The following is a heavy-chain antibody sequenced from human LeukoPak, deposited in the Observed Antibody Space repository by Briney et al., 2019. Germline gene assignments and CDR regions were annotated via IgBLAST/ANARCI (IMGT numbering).Heavy chain of an antibody. CDR2: ISTSSIYI. CDR3: ARGSGVTMIVDSFDY. V-gene: IGHV3-21*01. D-gene: IGHD3-22*01. CDR1: GFAFSTYS. J-gene: IGHJ4*02. Sequence: GGSLRLSCAASGFAFSTYSMNWVRQAPGKGLEWVSSISTSSIYIYYANSLKGRFTISRDNAKNSLYLQMISLGAEDTAVYFCARGSGVTMIVDSFDYWGQGTLVTVSS.